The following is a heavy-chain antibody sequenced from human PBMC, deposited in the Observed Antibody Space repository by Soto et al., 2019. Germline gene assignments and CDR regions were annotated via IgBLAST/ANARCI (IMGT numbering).Heavy chain of an antibody. J-gene: IGHJ6*02. V-gene: IGHV4-4*02. CDR2: IYHSGST. CDR3: ARDQDTTGSGSYYNSYYYGMDV. Sequence: SETLSLTCAVSGDSISSSNWWSWVRQPPGKGLEWIGEIYHSGSTNYNPSLKSRVTISVDKSKNQFSLKLSSVTAADTAVYYCARDQDTTGSGSYYNSYYYGMDVWGQGTTVTVSS. CDR1: GDSISSSNW. D-gene: IGHD3-10*01.